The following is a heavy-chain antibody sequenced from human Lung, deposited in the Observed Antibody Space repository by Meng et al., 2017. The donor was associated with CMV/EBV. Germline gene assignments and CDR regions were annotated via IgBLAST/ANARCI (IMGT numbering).Heavy chain of an antibody. J-gene: IGHJ5*02. V-gene: IGHV5-51*01. D-gene: IGHD2-2*03. CDR2: IYPGDSDT. CDR1: GYSFTSYW. CDR3: ARSGYCSSTSCDNWFDP. Sequence: GGSLRLSCKGSGYSFTSYWIGWVRQMPGKGLEWMGIIYPGDSDTRYSPSFQGQVTISADKSISTAYLQWSSLKASDTAMYYCARSGYCSSTSCDNWFDPWGQGTLVTVSS.